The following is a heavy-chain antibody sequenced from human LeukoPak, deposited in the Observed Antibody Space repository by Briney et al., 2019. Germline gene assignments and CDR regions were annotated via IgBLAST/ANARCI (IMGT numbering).Heavy chain of an antibody. CDR3: AIQKLPRFLEWLLPQYNWFDP. CDR1: GYTFTSYG. CDR2: ISAYNGNT. D-gene: IGHD3-3*01. V-gene: IGHV1-18*01. J-gene: IGHJ5*02. Sequence: ASVKISCKASGYTFTSYGNSWVRQAPGQGLEWMGWISAYNGNTNYAQKLQGRVTMTTDTSTSTAYMELRSLRSDDTAVYYCAIQKLPRFLEWLLPQYNWFDPWGQGTLVTVSS.